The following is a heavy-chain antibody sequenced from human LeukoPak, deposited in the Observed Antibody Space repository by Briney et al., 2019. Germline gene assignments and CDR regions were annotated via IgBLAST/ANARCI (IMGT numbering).Heavy chain of an antibody. Sequence: KASETLSLTCAVYGGSFSGYYWSWLRQPPGKGLEWIGEINHSGSTNYNASLKSRVTISVDTSKNQFSLRLSSVTAADTAVYYCAPRGDIEHSYGYGKWFDPWGQGTRVTVSS. D-gene: IGHD5-18*01. V-gene: IGHV4-34*01. J-gene: IGHJ5*02. CDR3: APRGDIEHSYGYGKWFDP. CDR1: GGSFSGYY. CDR2: INHSGST.